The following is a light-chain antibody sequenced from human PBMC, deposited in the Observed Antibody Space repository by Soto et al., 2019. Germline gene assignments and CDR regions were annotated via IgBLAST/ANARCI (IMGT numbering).Light chain of an antibody. CDR1: STDIAAYNS. CDR3: SSFSSSSTLL. CDR2: EVS. Sequence: QSALTQPASVSGSPGQSITISCTGTSTDIAAYNSVSWYQQHPGKAPKLIICEVSNRPSGVSSRFSGSKSGNTASLTISGLHAEDEADYHCSSFSSSSTLLFGGGTKVTVL. V-gene: IGLV2-14*01. J-gene: IGLJ2*01.